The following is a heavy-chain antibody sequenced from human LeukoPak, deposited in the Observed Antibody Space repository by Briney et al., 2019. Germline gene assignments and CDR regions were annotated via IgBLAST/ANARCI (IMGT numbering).Heavy chain of an antibody. V-gene: IGHV4-30-2*01. D-gene: IGHD7-27*01. J-gene: IGHJ3*02. CDR1: GGSISSGGYS. CDR3: ARGPGDLGAFDI. CDR2: IYHSGST. Sequence: PSGTLSLTCAVSGGSISSGGYSWSWIRQPPGKGLEWIGYIYHSGSTYYNPSLKSRVTISVDRSKNQFSLKLSSVTAADTAVYYCARGPGDLGAFDIWGQGTMVTVSS.